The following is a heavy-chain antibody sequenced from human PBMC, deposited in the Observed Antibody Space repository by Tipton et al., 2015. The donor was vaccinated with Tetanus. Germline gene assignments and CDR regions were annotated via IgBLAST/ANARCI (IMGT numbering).Heavy chain of an antibody. D-gene: IGHD3-22*01. Sequence: QSGAEVKKPGSSVKVSCKASGGTFSSYAISWVRQAPGQGLEWMGRIIPILGIANYAQKFQGRVTITADKSTSTAYMELSSLRSEDTAVYYCARDLGRYDSSGDFDYWGQGTLVTVSS. CDR3: ARDLGRYDSSGDFDY. V-gene: IGHV1-69*04. CDR1: GGTFSSYA. CDR2: IIPILGIA. J-gene: IGHJ4*02.